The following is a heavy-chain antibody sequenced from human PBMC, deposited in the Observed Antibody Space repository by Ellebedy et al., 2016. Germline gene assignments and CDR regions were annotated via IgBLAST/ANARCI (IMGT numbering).Heavy chain of an antibody. CDR1: GFTFSDYY. CDR2: ISSSGSTI. CDR3: ARDLDLAYCGGDCYPDY. D-gene: IGHD2-21*01. J-gene: IGHJ4*02. Sequence: GESLKISXAASGFTFSDYYMSWIRQAPGKGLEWVSYISSSGSTIYYADSVKGRFTISRDNAKNSLYLQMNSLRAEDTAVYYCARDLDLAYCGGDCYPDYWGQGTLVTVSS. V-gene: IGHV3-11*01.